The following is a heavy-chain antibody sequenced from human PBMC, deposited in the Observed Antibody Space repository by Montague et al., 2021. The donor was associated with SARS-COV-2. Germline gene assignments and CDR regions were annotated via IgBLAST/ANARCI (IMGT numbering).Heavy chain of an antibody. D-gene: IGHD2-15*01. V-gene: IGHV3-30-3*01. Sequence: SLRLSCAASGFTFSSYAMHWVRQAPGKGLEWVAVISYDGSNKYYADSVEGRFTISRDNSKNTLYLQMNSLRAEDTAVYYCARARGGSNYYGMGVWGQGTTVTVSS. CDR1: GFTFSSYA. J-gene: IGHJ6*02. CDR2: ISYDGSNK. CDR3: ARARGGSNYYGMGV.